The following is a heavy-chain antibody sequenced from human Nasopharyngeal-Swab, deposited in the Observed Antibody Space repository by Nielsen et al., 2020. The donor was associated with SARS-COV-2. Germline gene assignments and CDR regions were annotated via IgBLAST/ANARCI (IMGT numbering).Heavy chain of an antibody. CDR3: ARSYYGAYYYGMDV. V-gene: IGHV3-30-3*01. CDR1: GFTFSSYA. CDR2: ISYDGNNK. Sequence: GESLKISCAASGFTFSSYAMHWVRQAPGKGLEWVAVISYDGNNKYYADSVKGRFTISRDNSKNTLYLQMNSLRAEDTAVYYCARSYYGAYYYGMDVWGQGTTVTVSS. J-gene: IGHJ6*01. D-gene: IGHD4-17*01.